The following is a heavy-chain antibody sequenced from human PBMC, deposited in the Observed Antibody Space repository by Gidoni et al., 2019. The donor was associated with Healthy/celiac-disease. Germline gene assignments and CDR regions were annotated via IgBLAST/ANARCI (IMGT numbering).Heavy chain of an antibody. J-gene: IGHJ3*02. CDR3: AREDSSGYYYKAFDI. CDR1: GGSISSYY. CDR2: IYYSGST. D-gene: IGHD3-22*01. V-gene: IGHV4-59*01. Sequence: QVQLQESGPGLVKPSETLSLTCTVSGGSISSYYWSWIRQPPGKGLEWIVYIYYSGSTNYNPALKSRVTISVDTSKNQFSLKLSSVTAADTAVYYCAREDSSGYYYKAFDIWGQGTMVTVSS.